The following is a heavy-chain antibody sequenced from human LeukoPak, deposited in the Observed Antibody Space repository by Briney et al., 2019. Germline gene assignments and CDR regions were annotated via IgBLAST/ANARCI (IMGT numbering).Heavy chain of an antibody. CDR2: IYSGGST. V-gene: IGHV3-66*01. CDR1: EFSVGSNY. CDR3: AKGLYSYGFNWFDP. Sequence: GGSLRLSCAASEFSVGSNYMTWVRQAPGKGLEWVSLIYSGGSTYYADSVKGRFTISRDNSKNTLYLQMNSLRAEDTAVYYCAKGLYSYGFNWFDPWGQGTLVTVSS. J-gene: IGHJ5*02. D-gene: IGHD5-18*01.